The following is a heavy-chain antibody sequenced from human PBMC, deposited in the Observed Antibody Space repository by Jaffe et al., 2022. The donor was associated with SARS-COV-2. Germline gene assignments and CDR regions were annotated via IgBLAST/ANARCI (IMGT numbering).Heavy chain of an antibody. D-gene: IGHD2-2*01. V-gene: IGHV1-8*01. J-gene: IGHJ6*02. CDR2: MNPNSGNT. Sequence: QVQLVQSGAEVKKPGASVKVSCKASGYTFTSYDINWVRQATGQGLEWMGWMNPNSGNTGYAQKFQGRVTMTRNTSISTAYMELSSLRSEDTAVYYCASGTSCYNCYYYYGMDVWGQGTTVTVSS. CDR3: ASGTSCYNCYYYYGMDV. CDR1: GYTFTSYD.